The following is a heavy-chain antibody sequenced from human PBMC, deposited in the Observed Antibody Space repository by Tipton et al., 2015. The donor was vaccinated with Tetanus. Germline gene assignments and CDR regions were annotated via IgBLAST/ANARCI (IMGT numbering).Heavy chain of an antibody. CDR1: GGSISSGDYY. Sequence: LRLSCTVSGGSISSGDYYWSWIRQPPGKGLEWIGYIYYSGSTYYNPSLKSRVTISVDTSKNQFSLKLSSVTAADTAVYYCARSPDYYDSSGYYSPLDYWGQGTLVTVSS. D-gene: IGHD3-22*01. J-gene: IGHJ4*02. CDR3: ARSPDYYDSSGYYSPLDY. CDR2: IYYSGST. V-gene: IGHV4-30-4*01.